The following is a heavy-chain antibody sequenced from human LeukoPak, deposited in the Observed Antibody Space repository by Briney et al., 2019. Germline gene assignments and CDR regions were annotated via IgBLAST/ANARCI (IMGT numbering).Heavy chain of an antibody. CDR1: GFTFTKYA. J-gene: IGHJ6*03. Sequence: GGSLRLSCAASGFTFTKYAIKWVRQAPGKGLEYVSSISTNGGSTYYANSVKGRFTISRDNSKNTLYLQMNSLRAEDTAVYYCARDQAYYDFWSGSHARAYYYMDVWGKGTTVTVSS. CDR2: ISTNGGST. D-gene: IGHD3-3*01. CDR3: ARDQAYYDFWSGSHARAYYYMDV. V-gene: IGHV3-64*01.